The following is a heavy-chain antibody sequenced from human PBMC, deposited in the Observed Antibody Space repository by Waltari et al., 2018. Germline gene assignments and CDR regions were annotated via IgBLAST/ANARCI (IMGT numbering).Heavy chain of an antibody. CDR2: IHYSGSS. V-gene: IGHV4-59*01. D-gene: IGHD1-26*01. CDR1: GGSTSTYY. J-gene: IGHJ6*03. CDR3: ARADTSTSYFYYYMDV. Sequence: QVQLQESGPGLVKPSETLSLTCTVSGGSTSTYYWSWVRQSPGKGLEWIGYIHYSGSSVYNPSLRSRGAISLDTPNNQFSLRLRSVTAADAAIYYCARADTSTSYFYYYMDVWGKGTTVTVSS.